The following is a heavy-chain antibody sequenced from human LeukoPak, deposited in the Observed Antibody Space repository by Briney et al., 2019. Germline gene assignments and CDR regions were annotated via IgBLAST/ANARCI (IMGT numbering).Heavy chain of an antibody. D-gene: IGHD2-21*02. CDR2: IKHDESKT. J-gene: IGHJ4*02. CDR1: GFTFTNYW. V-gene: IGHV3-7*01. CDR3: ARDASLYCAGDTCYWAFDH. Sequence: GGSLRLSCAASGFTFTNYWMSWVRQAPGKGPEWVADIKHDESKTYYDDSVKGRFTISRDNAKNSLFLQMNSLRAEDTAVYYCARDASLYCAGDTCYWAFDHWGQGTLVTVSS.